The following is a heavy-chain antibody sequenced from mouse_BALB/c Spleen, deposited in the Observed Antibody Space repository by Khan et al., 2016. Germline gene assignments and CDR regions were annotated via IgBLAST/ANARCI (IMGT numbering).Heavy chain of an antibody. D-gene: IGHD2-4*01. J-gene: IGHJ3*01. Sequence: VQLQQSGAELVKPGASVKLSCTASGFNIKDTYIHWVKQRPEQGLEWIGRIDPAIDNTKYDPKFQGKATIAADTSSNTAYLQLSSLTSEDTAVXYCARGIYDYGFAYWGQGTLVTVSA. V-gene: IGHV14-3*02. CDR1: GFNIKDTY. CDR3: ARGIYDYGFAY. CDR2: IDPAIDNT.